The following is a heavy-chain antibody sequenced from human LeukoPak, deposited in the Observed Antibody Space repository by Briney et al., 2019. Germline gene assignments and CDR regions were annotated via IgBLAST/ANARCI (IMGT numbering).Heavy chain of an antibody. V-gene: IGHV3-11*06. CDR2: IDTTGSKT. CDR3: ARDWAPFNENWFDP. D-gene: IGHD1-1*01. Sequence: GGSLRLSCGASGFTFSNYYMSWLRQAPGEGLERVSYIDTTGSKTDYTDSVKGRFTISRDNAKNSLYLQMNSLRAEDTAVYYCARDWAPFNENWFDPWGQGTLVTVSS. CDR1: GFTFSNYY. J-gene: IGHJ5*02.